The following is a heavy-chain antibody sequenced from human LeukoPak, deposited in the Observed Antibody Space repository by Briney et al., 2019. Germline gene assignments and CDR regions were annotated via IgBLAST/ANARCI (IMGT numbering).Heavy chain of an antibody. CDR3: ARAGNYRFDY. Sequence: RTGGSLRLSCAASGFSVSVNYMSWVRQAPGKGLEWVSRIDSDDSIINYADSVKGRFTISRDNAKNTLYLQMNSLRAEDTAVYYCARAGNYRFDYWGQGTLVTVSS. V-gene: IGHV3-74*01. CDR2: IDSDDSII. D-gene: IGHD1-7*01. CDR1: GFSVSVNY. J-gene: IGHJ4*02.